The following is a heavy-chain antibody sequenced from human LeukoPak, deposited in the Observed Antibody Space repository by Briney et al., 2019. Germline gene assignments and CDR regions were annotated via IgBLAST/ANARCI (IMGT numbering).Heavy chain of an antibody. V-gene: IGHV3-74*01. CDR3: ARVRGHTAMVYGMDV. Sequence: GGSLRLSCAASGFTFSSYWMHWVRQAPGKGLVWVSRINSDGSSTSYADSVKGRFTISRDNAKNTLYLQMNSLRAEDTAVYYCARVRGHTAMVYGMDVWGQGTTDTVSS. J-gene: IGHJ6*02. CDR1: GFTFSSYW. D-gene: IGHD5-18*01. CDR2: INSDGSST.